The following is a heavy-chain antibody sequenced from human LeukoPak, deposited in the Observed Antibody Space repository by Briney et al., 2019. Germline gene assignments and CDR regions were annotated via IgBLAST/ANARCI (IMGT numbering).Heavy chain of an antibody. Sequence: ASVKVSCKASGYTFTGYYMHWVRQAPGQGLEWMGWINPNSGGTNYAQKSQGRVTMTRDTSISTAYMELSRLRSDDTAVYYCAREWGIAVAVKGYWGQGTLVTVSS. CDR1: GYTFTGYY. CDR3: AREWGIAVAVKGY. CDR2: INPNSGGT. J-gene: IGHJ4*02. V-gene: IGHV1-2*02. D-gene: IGHD6-19*01.